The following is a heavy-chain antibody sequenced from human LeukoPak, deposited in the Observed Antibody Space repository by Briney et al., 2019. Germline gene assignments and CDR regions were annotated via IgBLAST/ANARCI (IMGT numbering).Heavy chain of an antibody. V-gene: IGHV4-34*01. Sequence: SETLSLTCAVYGESFSGYFWNWLRQPPGKGLEWIGEINHSGSTSNHNPSLKSRVTMSVDTSKNQFSLKLSSVTAADTAVYYCARKSGYARDYWGQGTLVTVSS. D-gene: IGHD5-12*01. CDR1: GESFSGYF. J-gene: IGHJ4*02. CDR3: ARKSGYARDY. CDR2: INHSGSTS.